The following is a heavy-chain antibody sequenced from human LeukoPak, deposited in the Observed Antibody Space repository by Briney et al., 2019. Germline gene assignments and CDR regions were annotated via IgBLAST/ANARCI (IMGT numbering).Heavy chain of an antibody. CDR1: GYTFTSYG. Sequence: ASVKVSCKASGYTFTSYGISWVRQAPGQGLEWMGWISAYNGNTNYAQKLQGRVTMTTDTSTSTACMELRSLRSDDTAVYYCARESNTVTTRYFDYWGQGTLVTVSS. CDR2: ISAYNGNT. V-gene: IGHV1-18*01. D-gene: IGHD4-17*01. CDR3: ARESNTVTTRYFDY. J-gene: IGHJ4*02.